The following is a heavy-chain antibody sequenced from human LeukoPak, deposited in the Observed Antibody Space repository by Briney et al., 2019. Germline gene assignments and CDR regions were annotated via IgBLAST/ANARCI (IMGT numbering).Heavy chain of an antibody. CDR2: TYTSGST. CDR1: GGSISSYY. Sequence: SETLSLTCTVSGGSISSYYWSWIRQPAGKGLEWIGRTYTSGSTNYNPSLKSRVTMSVDTSKNQFSLKLSSVTAADTAVYYCARTRGLVMSVDWFDPWGQGTLVTVSS. V-gene: IGHV4-4*07. D-gene: IGHD1-26*01. J-gene: IGHJ5*02. CDR3: ARTRGLVMSVDWFDP.